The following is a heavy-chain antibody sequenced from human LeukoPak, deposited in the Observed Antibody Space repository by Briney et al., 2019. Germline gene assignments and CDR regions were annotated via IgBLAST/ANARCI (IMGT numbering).Heavy chain of an antibody. J-gene: IGHJ3*02. CDR1: GGSISSYY. Sequence: SETLSLTCTVSGGSISSYYWSWIRQPPGKGLEWRGYIYYTGSTNYNPSLKSRVTISVDTSKNQFSLKLSSVTAADTAVYYCARDLGCGGDCYAFDIWGQGTMVTVSS. D-gene: IGHD2-21*02. V-gene: IGHV4-59*01. CDR3: ARDLGCGGDCYAFDI. CDR2: IYYTGST.